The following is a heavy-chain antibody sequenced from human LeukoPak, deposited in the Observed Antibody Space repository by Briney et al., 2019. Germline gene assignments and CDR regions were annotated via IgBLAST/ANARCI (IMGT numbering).Heavy chain of an antibody. CDR2: INHSGST. CDR1: GGSFSGYY. D-gene: IGHD1-26*01. Sequence: SETLSLTCAVYGGSFSGYYWSWVRQPPGKGREWSGEINHSGSTNYNPSLKSRVTISVDTSKNQFSLKLSSVTAADTAVYYCARAKGSGSYRTTRAYYFDYWGQGTLVTVSS. V-gene: IGHV4-34*01. CDR3: ARAKGSGSYRTTRAYYFDY. J-gene: IGHJ4*02.